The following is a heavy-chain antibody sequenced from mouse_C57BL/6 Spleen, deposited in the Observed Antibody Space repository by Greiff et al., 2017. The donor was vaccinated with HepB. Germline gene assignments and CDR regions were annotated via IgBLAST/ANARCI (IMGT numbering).Heavy chain of an antibody. CDR3: ARHVEEAIYYDYDDLAY. V-gene: IGHV1-62-2*01. Sequence: QVQLQQSGAELVKPGASVKLSCKASGYTFTEYTIHWVKQRSGQGLEWIGWFYPGSGSIKYNEKFKDKATLTADTSSSTVYMELSRLTSEDSAVYFCARHVEEAIYYDYDDLAYWGQGTLVTVSA. J-gene: IGHJ3*01. CDR1: GYTFTEYT. D-gene: IGHD2-4*01. CDR2: FYPGSGSI.